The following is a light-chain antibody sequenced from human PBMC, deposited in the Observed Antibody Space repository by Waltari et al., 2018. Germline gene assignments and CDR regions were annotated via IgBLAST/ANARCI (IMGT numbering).Light chain of an antibody. V-gene: IGKV3-15*01. CDR2: AAS. J-gene: IGKJ4*01. CDR1: QSVSTN. CDR3: QQYNDWMLS. Sequence: EIVMTQSPGSLSLSPGERASLSCWASQSVSTNVAWYQQRPGQAPRLLINAASVRATGIPARFSGSGSGTEFTLTISTLQSEDFAVYYCQQYNDWMLSVGGGTKVDIK.